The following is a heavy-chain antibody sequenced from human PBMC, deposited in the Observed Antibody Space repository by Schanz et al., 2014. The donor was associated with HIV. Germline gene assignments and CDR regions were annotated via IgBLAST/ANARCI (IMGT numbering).Heavy chain of an antibody. CDR2: ISDTGVRT. Sequence: EVQLLESGGGLVQPGGSLRLSCAASGFTFSNYAMSWVRQAPGKGLEWVSGISDTGVRTNYADSVKGRLTISRDNSENTLYLQMNSLRAEDTAVYYCAKSRGDSWPYGIDVWGQGTTVTVSS. CDR1: GFTFSNYA. CDR3: AKSRGDSWPYGIDV. V-gene: IGHV3-23*01. J-gene: IGHJ6*02. D-gene: IGHD4-17*01.